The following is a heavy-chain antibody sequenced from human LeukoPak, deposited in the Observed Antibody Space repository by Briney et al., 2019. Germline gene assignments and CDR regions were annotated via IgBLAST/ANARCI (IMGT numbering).Heavy chain of an antibody. J-gene: IGHJ4*02. CDR1: GFTVSGNY. CDR3: ARELEGYCDY. D-gene: IGHD5-24*01. CDR2: IYSGGST. Sequence: QAGGSLRLSSAASGFTVSGNYMSWVRQAPGKGLEWVSVIYSGGSTYYADSVKGRFTISRDNSKNTLYLQMNSLRAEDTAVYYCARELEGYCDYWGQGTLVTVSS. V-gene: IGHV3-66*01.